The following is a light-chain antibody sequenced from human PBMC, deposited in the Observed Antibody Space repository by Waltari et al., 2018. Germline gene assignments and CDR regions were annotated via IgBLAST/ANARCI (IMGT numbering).Light chain of an antibody. CDR1: STDLNNY. V-gene: IGLV2-14*03. CDR2: DVT. J-gene: IGLJ3*02. Sequence: QSALTQPASVSGSPGQSITISCTGTSTDLNNYVSWYQQYSGKAPKLLIYDVTYRPSGSSARFSGSRSGNTASLTISGLHSDDEADYDCASFTGKRIPWVFGGGTKLTVL. CDR3: ASFTGKRIPWV.